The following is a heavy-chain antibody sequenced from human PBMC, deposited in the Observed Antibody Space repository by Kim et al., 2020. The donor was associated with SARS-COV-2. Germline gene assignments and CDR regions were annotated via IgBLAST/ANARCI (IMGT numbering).Heavy chain of an antibody. CDR3: TRIPATTLAFWDAFDI. CDR2: IRSKANSYAT. V-gene: IGHV3-73*01. J-gene: IGHJ3*02. Sequence: GGSLRLSCAASGFTFSGSPLHWVRQASGKGLEWVGRIRSKANSYATGYAASVKGRFTISRDDSKNTAYLEMSGLKTEDTALYYCTRIPATTLAFWDAFDIWGQGTRVTVSS. D-gene: IGHD1-1*01. CDR1: GFTFSGSP.